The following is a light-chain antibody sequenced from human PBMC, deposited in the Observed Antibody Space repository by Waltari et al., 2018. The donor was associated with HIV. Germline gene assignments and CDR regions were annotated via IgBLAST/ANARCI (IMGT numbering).Light chain of an antibody. CDR2: EAA. Sequence: EIVMTQSPPTLSVSPGQRVTLSCRASQSISPKVAWYQQIPGQAPRLLIYEAATRPTGIPARFSGSGSGTEFTLTISSLQSEDFATYFCQQYDDGPRGITFGQGTMLEIK. V-gene: IGKV3-15*01. CDR1: QSISPK. J-gene: IGKJ2*01. CDR3: QQYDDGPRGIT.